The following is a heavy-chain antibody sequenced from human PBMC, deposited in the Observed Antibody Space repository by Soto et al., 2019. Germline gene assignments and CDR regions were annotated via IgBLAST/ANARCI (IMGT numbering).Heavy chain of an antibody. CDR1: GGSISSGGYY. D-gene: IGHD6-6*01. J-gene: IGHJ3*02. CDR3: ARVGISSSDAFDI. V-gene: IGHV4-31*03. Sequence: PSETLSLTCSVSGGSISSGGYYWSWIRQLPGKDLEWIGYIYHSGNTYYNSSLKSRLTISVDTSKNQFSLKLTSVTAADTAVYCCARVGISSSDAFDIWGQGTMVTVSS. CDR2: IYHSGNT.